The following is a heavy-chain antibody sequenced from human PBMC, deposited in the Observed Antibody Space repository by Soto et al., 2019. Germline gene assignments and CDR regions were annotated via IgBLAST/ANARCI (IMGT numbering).Heavy chain of an antibody. CDR1: GFTFSSYS. J-gene: IGHJ6*02. V-gene: IGHV3-48*02. Sequence: GGSLRLSCAASGFTFSSYSMNWVRQAPGKGLEWVSYISSSSSTIYYADSVKGRFTISRDNAKNSLYLQMNSLRDEDTAVYYCARDLYYYDSSGYYYVFGYYGMDVWGRGTTVTVSS. CDR2: ISSSSSTI. D-gene: IGHD3-22*01. CDR3: ARDLYYYDSSGYYYVFGYYGMDV.